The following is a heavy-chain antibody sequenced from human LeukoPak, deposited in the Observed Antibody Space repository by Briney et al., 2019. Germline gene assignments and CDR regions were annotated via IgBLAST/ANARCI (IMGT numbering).Heavy chain of an antibody. J-gene: IGHJ4*02. CDR3: ARSCTAMVGIDY. D-gene: IGHD5-18*01. CDR1: GGSLSNYY. CDR2: IYYSGSQ. V-gene: IGHV4-59*01. Sequence: PSETLSLTCTVYGGSLSNYYWSWIRLPPGQGLEWIGYIYYSGSQHYNPSLKSRVTISVDTSMNQLSLKRSSVTAADTAVYYCARSCTAMVGIDYWGQGTLVTVSS.